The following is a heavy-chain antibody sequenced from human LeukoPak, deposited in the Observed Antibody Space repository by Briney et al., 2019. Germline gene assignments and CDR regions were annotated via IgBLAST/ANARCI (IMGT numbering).Heavy chain of an antibody. J-gene: IGHJ4*02. D-gene: IGHD3-10*01. V-gene: IGHV3-53*01. CDR1: GFTVSSNC. Sequence: GGSLRLSCAVFGFTVSSNCMSWVRQAPGKGLGWVSVIYSGGPTYYADSVKGRFTISRDNSKNTLYLQMNSLRAEDTAVYYCARGGGSTYSYGSESHHETFDYWGQGTLVTVSS. CDR2: IYSGGPT. CDR3: ARGGGSTYSYGSESHHETFDY.